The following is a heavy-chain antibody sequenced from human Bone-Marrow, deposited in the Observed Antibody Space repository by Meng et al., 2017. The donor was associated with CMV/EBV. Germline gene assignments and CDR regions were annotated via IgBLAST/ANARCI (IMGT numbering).Heavy chain of an antibody. J-gene: IGHJ6*02. D-gene: IGHD5-12*01. CDR1: GGTFSSYA. V-gene: IGHV1-69*05. Sequence: SAKVSCKASGGTFSSYAISWVRQAPGQGLEWMGGIIPIFGTANYAQKFQGRVTITTDESTSTVYMERSSVRSEDTAVYYCAGGSHRIDDSGSYGMDVWGQGTTVTVSS. CDR2: IIPIFGTA. CDR3: AGGSHRIDDSGSYGMDV.